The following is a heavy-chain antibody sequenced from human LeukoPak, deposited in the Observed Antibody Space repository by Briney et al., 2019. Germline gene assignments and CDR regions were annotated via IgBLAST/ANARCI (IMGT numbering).Heavy chain of an antibody. J-gene: IGHJ4*02. D-gene: IGHD3-10*01. V-gene: IGHV3-23*01. CDR2: IGGNGGST. Sequence: GGSLRLSCAASGFTFSSYAMSWVRQAPGKGLEWVSAIGGNGGSTYYADSVKGRFTLSRDNSKNTLSLQMNSLRAEDTAVYYCAKERLARGADYWGQGTLVTVSS. CDR1: GFTFSSYA. CDR3: AKERLARGADY.